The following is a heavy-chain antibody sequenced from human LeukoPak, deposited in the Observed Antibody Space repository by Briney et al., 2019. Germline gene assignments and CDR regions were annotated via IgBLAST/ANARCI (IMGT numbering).Heavy chain of an antibody. CDR1: GYTFTSYD. CDR2: IIPILGIA. CDR3: ARGYYDSSGYYRH. V-gene: IGHV1-69*04. Sequence: SVKVSCKASGYTFTSYDINWVRQATGQGLEWMGRIIPILGIANYAQKFQGRVTITADKSTSTAYMELSSLRSEDTAVYYCARGYYDSSGYYRHWGQGTLVTVSS. J-gene: IGHJ4*02. D-gene: IGHD3-22*01.